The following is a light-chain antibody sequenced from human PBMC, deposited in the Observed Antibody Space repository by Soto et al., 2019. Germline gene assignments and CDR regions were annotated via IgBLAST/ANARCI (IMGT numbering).Light chain of an antibody. CDR1: SSNIEAGYD. V-gene: IGLV1-40*01. CDR3: QSYDSSLSGWV. CDR2: GNS. Sequence: QSVLTQPPSVSGAPGQRVTISCTESSSNIEAGYDVHWYQQLPGTAPKLLIYGNSNRPSGVPDRFSGSKSGTSASLAITGLQAEDEADYYCQSYDSSLSGWVFGGGTQLTVL. J-gene: IGLJ3*02.